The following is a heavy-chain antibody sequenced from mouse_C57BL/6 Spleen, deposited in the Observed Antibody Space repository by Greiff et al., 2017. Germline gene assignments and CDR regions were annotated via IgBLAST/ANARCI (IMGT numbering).Heavy chain of an antibody. CDR3: ARWWDGNLDY. D-gene: IGHD2-1*01. J-gene: IGHJ2*01. CDR2: IYPSDSET. CDR1: GYTFTSYW. V-gene: IGHV1-61*01. Sequence: QVQLQQPGAELVRPGSSVKLSCKASGYTFTSYWMDWVKQRPGQGLEWIGNIYPSDSETHYNQKFKDKATLTVDKSSSTAYMQLSSLTSEDSAVYYCARWWDGNLDYWGQGTPLTVSS.